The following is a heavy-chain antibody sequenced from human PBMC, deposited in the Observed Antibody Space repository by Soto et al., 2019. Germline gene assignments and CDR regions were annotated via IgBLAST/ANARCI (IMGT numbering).Heavy chain of an antibody. J-gene: IGHJ4*02. CDR3: ARARNGSSWLDY. V-gene: IGHV4-34*01. D-gene: IGHD6-13*01. CDR1: GGSFSGYY. CDR2: INHSGST. Sequence: SETLSLTCAVYGGSFSGYYWSWIRQPPGKGLEWIGEINHSGSTNYNPSLKSRVTISVDTSKNQFSLKLSSVTAADTAVYYCARARNGSSWLDYWGQGTLVTVSS.